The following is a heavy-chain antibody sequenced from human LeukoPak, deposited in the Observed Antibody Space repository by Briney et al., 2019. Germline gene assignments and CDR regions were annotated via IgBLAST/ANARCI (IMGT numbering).Heavy chain of an antibody. Sequence: SVKVSCKASGYTFTSYAISWVRQAPGQGLEWMGGIIPIFGTANYAQKFQGRVTITADESTSTAYMELSSLRSEDTAVYYCAISRDGYKGSNAFDIWGQGTMVTVSS. J-gene: IGHJ3*02. CDR2: IIPIFGTA. CDR1: GYTFTSYA. V-gene: IGHV1-69*13. D-gene: IGHD5-24*01. CDR3: AISRDGYKGSNAFDI.